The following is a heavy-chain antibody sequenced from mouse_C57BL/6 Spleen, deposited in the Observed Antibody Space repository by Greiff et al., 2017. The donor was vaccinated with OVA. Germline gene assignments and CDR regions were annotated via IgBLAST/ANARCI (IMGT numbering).Heavy chain of an antibody. Sequence: VQLQQSGPELVKPGASVKMSCKASGYTFTDYNMHWVKQSHGKSLEWIGYINPNNGGTSYNQKFKGKATLTVNKSSSTAYMELRSLTSADSAVYYCARGITTLDFDYWGQGTTLTVSS. CDR1: GYTFTDYN. CDR2: INPNNGGT. V-gene: IGHV1-22*01. CDR3: ARGITTLDFDY. D-gene: IGHD1-1*01. J-gene: IGHJ2*01.